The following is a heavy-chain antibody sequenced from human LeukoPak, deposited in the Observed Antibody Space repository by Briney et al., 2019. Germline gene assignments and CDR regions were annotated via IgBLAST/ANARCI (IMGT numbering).Heavy chain of an antibody. CDR1: GGSFSGYY. Sequence: SETLSLTCAVYGGSFSGYYWSWIRQPPGKGLEWIGEINHSGSTNYNPSLESRVTISVDTSKNQFSLKLSSVTAADTAVYYCARTKSYGDQYYFDYRGQGTLVTVSS. CDR3: ARTKSYGDQYYFDY. J-gene: IGHJ4*02. D-gene: IGHD4-17*01. V-gene: IGHV4-34*01. CDR2: INHSGST.